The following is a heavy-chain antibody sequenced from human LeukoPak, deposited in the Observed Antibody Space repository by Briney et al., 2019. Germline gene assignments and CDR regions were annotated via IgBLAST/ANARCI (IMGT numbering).Heavy chain of an antibody. V-gene: IGHV7-4-1*02. CDR2: INTNTGNP. D-gene: IGHD2-8*01. CDR3: ARVVLAPYYYCGMDV. J-gene: IGHJ6*02. Sequence: ASVKVSCKASGYTFTSYATNWVRQAPGQGLEWMGWINTNTGNPTYAQGFTGRFVFSLDTSVSTAYLQISSLKAEDTAVYYCARVVLAPYYYCGMDVWGQGTTVTVSS. CDR1: GYTFTSYA.